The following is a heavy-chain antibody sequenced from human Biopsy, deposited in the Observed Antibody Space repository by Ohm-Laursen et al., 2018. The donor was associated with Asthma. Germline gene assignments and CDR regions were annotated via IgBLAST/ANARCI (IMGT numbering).Heavy chain of an antibody. CDR3: ARGQKSPGDRWFDP. D-gene: IGHD7-27*01. CDR2: INPKSGGT. J-gene: IGHJ5*02. Sequence: ASVKVSCKASGYTFTGYYIHWVRQAPGQGLEWMGRINPKSGGTDYAQKFQGRVTMTSDTSISTAYVELSRLRSDDTALYYCARGQKSPGDRWFDPWGQGTLVTVSS. CDR1: GYTFTGYY. V-gene: IGHV1-2*06.